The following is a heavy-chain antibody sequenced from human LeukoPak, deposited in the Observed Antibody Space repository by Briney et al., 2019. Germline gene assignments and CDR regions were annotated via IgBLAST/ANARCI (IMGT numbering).Heavy chain of an antibody. CDR3: AELGITMIGGV. D-gene: IGHD3-10*02. Sequence: GGSLRLSCAGSGFTFSSYSMHWVRQAPGKGLEWVSYISSSGSTIYYADSVKGRFTISRDNAKNSLYLQMNSLRAEDTAVYYCAELGITMIGGVWGKGTTVTISS. J-gene: IGHJ6*04. V-gene: IGHV3-48*04. CDR2: ISSSGSTI. CDR1: GFTFSSYS.